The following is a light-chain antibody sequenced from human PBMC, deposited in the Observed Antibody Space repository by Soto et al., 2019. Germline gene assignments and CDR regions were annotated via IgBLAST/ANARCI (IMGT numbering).Light chain of an antibody. CDR2: GNS. Sequence: QSVLTQPPSVSGAPGQRVTISCTGSRSNIGASYHVHWYQQLPGTAPKLLIYGNSNRPSGVPDRFSGSKSGTAASLAITGLQAEDADDYYCQSYDSSLSGSVFGGGTQLTVL. V-gene: IGLV1-40*01. CDR3: QSYDSSLSGSV. J-gene: IGLJ3*02. CDR1: RSNIGASYH.